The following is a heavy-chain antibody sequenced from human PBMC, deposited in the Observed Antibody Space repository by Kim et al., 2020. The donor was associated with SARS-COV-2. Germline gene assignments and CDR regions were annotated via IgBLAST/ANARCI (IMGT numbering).Heavy chain of an antibody. V-gene: IGHV4-59*08. J-gene: IGHJ4*02. Sequence: FYYSGNANYNPSLKSRVTMSVDMSKNQFALRMTSVTPTDTAVYYCTRRYDYWGQGILVTVSS. CDR2: FYYSGNA. CDR3: TRRYDY.